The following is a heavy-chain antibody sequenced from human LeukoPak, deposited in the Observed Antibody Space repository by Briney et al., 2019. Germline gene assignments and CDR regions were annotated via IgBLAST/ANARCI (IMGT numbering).Heavy chain of an antibody. CDR3: QKTAYDILTGYYTFDY. J-gene: IGHJ4*02. D-gene: IGHD3-9*01. Sequence: GGSLRLSCAASGFTFSSYEMNWVLQAPWKVLDRVSYVSSSGSTIYYADSVKGRFTISRDNAKNSLYLQMNSLRAEDTVFFYKQKTAYDILTGYYTFDYWGQGTLVTVSS. CDR1: GFTFSSYE. CDR2: VSSSGSTI. V-gene: IGHV3-48*03.